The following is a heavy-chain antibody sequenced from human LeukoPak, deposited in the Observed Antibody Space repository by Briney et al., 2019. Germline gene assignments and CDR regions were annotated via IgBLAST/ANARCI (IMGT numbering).Heavy chain of an antibody. Sequence: ASVKVSCKASGYTFTSYGISWVRQAPGQGLEWMGWISAYNGNTNHAQKLQGRVTMTTDTSTSTAYMELRSLRSDDTAVYYCAGPTLGAAPFDYWGQGTLVTVSS. D-gene: IGHD1-26*01. V-gene: IGHV1-18*01. CDR1: GYTFTSYG. J-gene: IGHJ4*02. CDR2: ISAYNGNT. CDR3: AGPTLGAAPFDY.